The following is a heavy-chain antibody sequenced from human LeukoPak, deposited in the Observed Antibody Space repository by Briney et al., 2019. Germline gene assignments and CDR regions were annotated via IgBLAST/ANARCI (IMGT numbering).Heavy chain of an antibody. V-gene: IGHV1-18*01. J-gene: IGHJ4*02. D-gene: IGHD1-7*01. CDR1: GYTFTSYG. Sequence: ASVKVSCKASGYTFTSYGISWVRQAPGQGFEGMGWISAYNGNTNYAQKLQGRVTMTTDTSTSTAYMELRSLRSDDTAVYYCARGTDAITGTTIPDYWGQGTLVTVSS. CDR3: ARGTDAITGTTIPDY. CDR2: ISAYNGNT.